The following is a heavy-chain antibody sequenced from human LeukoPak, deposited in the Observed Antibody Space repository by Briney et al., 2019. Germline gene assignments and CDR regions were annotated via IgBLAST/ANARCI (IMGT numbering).Heavy chain of an antibody. D-gene: IGHD1-26*01. CDR2: INPNSGGT. Sequence: ASVKVSCKASGYTFTGYYIHWVRQAPGQGLEWMGRINPNSGGTNDAQEFQGRVTMNRDTSISTAYMELSSLTSDDTAVYYCARDLSSTSNWEFDYWGQGTLVTVSS. V-gene: IGHV1-2*06. J-gene: IGHJ4*02. CDR3: ARDLSSTSNWEFDY. CDR1: GYTFTGYY.